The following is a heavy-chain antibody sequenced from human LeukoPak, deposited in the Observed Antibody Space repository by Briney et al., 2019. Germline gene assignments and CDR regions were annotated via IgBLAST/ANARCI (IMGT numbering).Heavy chain of an antibody. J-gene: IGHJ4*01. CDR2: ISAYNGKT. Sequence: HGASVKASCKASGYTFSTTYINWVRQAPGQGLEWMGRISAYNGKTSYAQKFQGRVTMTTDSSTTTAYMDLASLRSDDTAVYYCARGGTYYPCIDYWGQGTLVTVSS. D-gene: IGHD1-26*01. CDR1: GYTFSTTY. V-gene: IGHV1-18*01. CDR3: ARGGTYYPCIDY.